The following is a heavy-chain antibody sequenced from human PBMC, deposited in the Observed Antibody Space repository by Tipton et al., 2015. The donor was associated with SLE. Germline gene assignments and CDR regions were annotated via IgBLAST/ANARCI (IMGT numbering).Heavy chain of an antibody. CDR3: TKDFSALGTDAFDI. CDR1: GFTFSTYG. CDR2: IWHDGSKK. D-gene: IGHD7-27*01. V-gene: IGHV3-30*18. Sequence: SLRLSCAASGFTFSTYGMHWVRQAPGKGLEWVAVIWHDGSKKYYADSVKGRFTISRENSKNTLYLQMNSLRADDTALYYCTKDFSALGTDAFDIWGQGTMVTVSS. J-gene: IGHJ3*02.